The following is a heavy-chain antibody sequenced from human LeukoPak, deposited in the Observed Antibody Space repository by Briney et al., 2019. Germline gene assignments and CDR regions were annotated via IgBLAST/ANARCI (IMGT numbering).Heavy chain of an antibody. J-gene: IGHJ4*02. CDR1: GFTFSHFG. D-gene: IGHD2/OR15-2a*01. Sequence: PGRSLTLSCAASGFTFSHFGIHWVRQAPGKGLEWVAWISYVGSKKYYAESVKGRFTISRDNSKNRLYLQMNSLRAEDTAFYFCAKDVETIVPYYFDYWGQGTQVTVSS. V-gene: IGHV3-30*18. CDR2: ISYVGSKK. CDR3: AKDVETIVPYYFDY.